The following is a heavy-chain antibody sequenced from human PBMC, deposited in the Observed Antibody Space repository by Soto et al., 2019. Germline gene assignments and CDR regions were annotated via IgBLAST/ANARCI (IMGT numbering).Heavy chain of an antibody. CDR3: ARESSGYDGYFDY. D-gene: IGHD5-12*01. J-gene: IGHJ4*02. V-gene: IGHV1-69*04. Sequence: GPSVKVSCKASGGTFSSYTISWVRQAPGQGLEWMGRIIPILGIANYAQKFQGRVTITADKSTSTAYMELSSLRSEDTAVYYCARESSGYDGYFDYWGQGNLVTVYS. CDR2: IIPILGIA. CDR1: GGTFSSYT.